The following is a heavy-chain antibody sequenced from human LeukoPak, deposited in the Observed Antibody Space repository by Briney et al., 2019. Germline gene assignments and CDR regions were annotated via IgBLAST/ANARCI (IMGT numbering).Heavy chain of an antibody. CDR1: GGSISSYY. J-gene: IGHJ6*03. D-gene: IGHD6-13*01. V-gene: IGHV4-59*01. Sequence: SETLSLTCTVSGGSISSYYWSWIRQPPGKGLEWIGYIYYSGGTNYNPSLKSRVTISVDTSKNQFSLKLSSVTAADTAVYYCARHSSSWYGRYYYYYMDVWGKGTTVTVSS. CDR3: ARHSSSWYGRYYYYYMDV. CDR2: IYYSGGT.